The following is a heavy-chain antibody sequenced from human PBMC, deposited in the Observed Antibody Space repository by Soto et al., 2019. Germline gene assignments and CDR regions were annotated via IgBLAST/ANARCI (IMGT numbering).Heavy chain of an antibody. V-gene: IGHV3-15*07. CDR2: IKRKTDGGTT. CDR1: GFIFRNGW. J-gene: IGHJ4*02. Sequence: NPGGSMGLSCAASGFIFRNGWMNWVRQAPGKGLEWVGRIKRKTDGGTTDYAAPVKGRFTISRDDSKNTLYLQMNSLKTEDTAVCYCTTDGPLIWGQGTLVTVSS. D-gene: IGHD3-16*01. CDR3: TTDGPLI.